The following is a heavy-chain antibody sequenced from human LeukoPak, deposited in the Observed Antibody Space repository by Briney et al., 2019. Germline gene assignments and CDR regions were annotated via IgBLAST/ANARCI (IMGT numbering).Heavy chain of an antibody. CDR2: IYTTGMT. CDR3: ARAGYTTSSYRFDY. CDR1: GGSINSYW. D-gene: IGHD3-16*02. Sequence: SETLSLTCSVSGGSINSYWWSWIRQPAGKGLEFIGRIYTTGMTNYNPSLKSRVSMSVDTSKNQFSLELRSVTAADTAVYFCARAGYTTSSYRFDYWGQGALVTVSS. J-gene: IGHJ4*02. V-gene: IGHV4-4*07.